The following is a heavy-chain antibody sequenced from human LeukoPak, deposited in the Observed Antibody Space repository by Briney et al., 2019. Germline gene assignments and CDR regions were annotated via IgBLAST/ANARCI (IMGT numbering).Heavy chain of an antibody. CDR3: AREGGPCSGGSCYLDY. Sequence: ASVTVSYKSSGYTFTGYYMHWLRQAPAQGLAGMGWINPNSGGTNYAQKFQGSVTMTRDTSISTAYMELSRLRSDYTAVYYCAREGGPCSGGSCYLDYWGQGTLVTVSS. CDR1: GYTFTGYY. J-gene: IGHJ4*02. CDR2: INPNSGGT. V-gene: IGHV1-2*02. D-gene: IGHD2-15*01.